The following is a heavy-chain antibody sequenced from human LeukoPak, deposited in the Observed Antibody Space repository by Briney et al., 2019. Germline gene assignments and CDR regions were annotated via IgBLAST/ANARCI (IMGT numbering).Heavy chain of an antibody. J-gene: IGHJ4*02. CDR1: GGSFSGYY. D-gene: IGHD2-8*01. CDR2: INHSGST. Sequence: SETLSLTCAVYGGSFSGYYWSWIRQPPGKGLEWIGEINHSGSTNYNPSLKSRVTISVDTSKNQFSLKLSSVTAADTAVYYCASGVDCTNGVCAFDYWGQGTLVTVSS. CDR3: ASGVDCTNGVCAFDY. V-gene: IGHV4-34*01.